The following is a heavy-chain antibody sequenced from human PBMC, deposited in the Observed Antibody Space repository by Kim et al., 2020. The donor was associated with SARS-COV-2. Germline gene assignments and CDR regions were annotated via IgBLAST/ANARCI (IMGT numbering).Heavy chain of an antibody. Sequence: SVKVSCKASGGTFSSYAISWVRQAPGQGLEWMGGIIPIFGTANYAQKFQGRVTITADESTSTAYMELSSLRSEDTAVYYCARDKRLRYYDSSGYYDYWGLGTLVTVSS. J-gene: IGHJ4*02. CDR2: IIPIFGTA. D-gene: IGHD3-22*01. V-gene: IGHV1-69*13. CDR1: GGTFSSYA. CDR3: ARDKRLRYYDSSGYYDY.